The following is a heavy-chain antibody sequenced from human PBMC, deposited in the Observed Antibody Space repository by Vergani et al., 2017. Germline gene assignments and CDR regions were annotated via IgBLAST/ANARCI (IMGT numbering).Heavy chain of an antibody. D-gene: IGHD6-19*01. CDR3: ARLSSGWLSNNYVDY. CDR1: GYSFTRYW. V-gene: IGHV5-51*01. J-gene: IGHJ4*02. CDR2: IYPGDSDT. Sequence: EVQLVQSGAEVKKPGESLKISCKGSGYSFTRYWIGWVRQRPGKGLEWMGIIYPGDSDTRYSPSFQGQVTISADKSISTAYLQWSSLKASDTAMYYCARLSSGWLSNNYVDYWGQGTLVTVSS.